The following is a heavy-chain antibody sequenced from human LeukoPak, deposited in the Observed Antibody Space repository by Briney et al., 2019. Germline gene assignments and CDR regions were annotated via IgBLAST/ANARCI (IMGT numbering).Heavy chain of an antibody. J-gene: IGHJ4*02. CDR2: ISAYNGNT. V-gene: IGHV1-18*01. CDR1: GYTFTSYG. Sequence: ASVKVSCKASGYTFTSYGISWVRQAPGQGLEWMGWISAYNGNTNYAQKLQGRVTMTTDTSTSTAYMELRSLRSDGTAVYYCARDVQPRGYSYGSPLDYWGQGTLVTVSS. CDR3: ARDVQPRGYSYGSPLDY. D-gene: IGHD5-18*01.